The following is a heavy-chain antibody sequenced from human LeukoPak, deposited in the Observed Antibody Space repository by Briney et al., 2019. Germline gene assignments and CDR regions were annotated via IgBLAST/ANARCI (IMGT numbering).Heavy chain of an antibody. CDR3: AKSYGSGSLTFDY. J-gene: IGHJ4*02. V-gene: IGHV3-23*01. Sequence: PGGSLRLSCAASGFTFSIYAMSWVRQAPGKGLEWVSGISGSGSTNYADSVKGRFTIPRDNSKNTLYLQMNSLRAEDTAVYYCAKSYGSGSLTFDYWGQGTLVTVSS. D-gene: IGHD3-10*01. CDR1: GFTFSIYA. CDR2: ISGSGST.